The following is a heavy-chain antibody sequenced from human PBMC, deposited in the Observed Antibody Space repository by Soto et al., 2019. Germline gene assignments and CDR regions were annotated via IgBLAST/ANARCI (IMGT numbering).Heavy chain of an antibody. J-gene: IGHJ5*02. CDR1: GGSISSYY. CDR3: ARDFPLVSIQXWSXRXXPNWFDP. V-gene: IGHV4-4*07. Sequence: QVQLQESGPGLVKPSETLSLTCTVSGGSISSYYWSXIRQPAGKGLEWIGRIYTSGSTNYNPSLKSRVTMSVDTSKNQFSLKLSSVTAADTAVYYCARDFPLVSIQXWSXRXXPNWFDPWGQGTLVTVSS. CDR2: IYTSGST. D-gene: IGHD5-18*01.